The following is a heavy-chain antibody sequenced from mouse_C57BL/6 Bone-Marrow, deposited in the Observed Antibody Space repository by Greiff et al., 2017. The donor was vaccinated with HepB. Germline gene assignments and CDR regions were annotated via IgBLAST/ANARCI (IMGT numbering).Heavy chain of an antibody. CDR2: INPNNGGT. CDR1: GYTFTDYY. J-gene: IGHJ1*03. V-gene: IGHV1-26*01. CDR3: ARYNYGNFDWYFDV. D-gene: IGHD2-1*01. Sequence: LQQSGPELVKPGASVKISCKASGYTFTDYYMNWVKQSHGKSLEWIGDINPNNGGTSYNQKFKGKATLTVDKSSSTAYMELRSLTSEDSAVYYCARYNYGNFDWYFDVWGTGTTVTVSS.